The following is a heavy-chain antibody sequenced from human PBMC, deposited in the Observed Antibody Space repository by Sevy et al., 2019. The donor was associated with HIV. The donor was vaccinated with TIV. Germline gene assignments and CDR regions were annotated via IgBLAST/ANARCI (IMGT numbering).Heavy chain of an antibody. CDR3: TSRKEMQDIFDY. CDR1: GFTFGDYA. CDR2: LKSKADGRTV. J-gene: IGHJ4*02. Sequence: GGSLRLSCTTSGFTFGDYAMNWVRQAPGKGREWVAFLKSKADGRTVDHAAAVKARFTITRHDSKSKAYLQANDQRTEETGVYYCTSRKEMQDIFDYWGQGTLVTVSS. V-gene: IGHV3-49*04.